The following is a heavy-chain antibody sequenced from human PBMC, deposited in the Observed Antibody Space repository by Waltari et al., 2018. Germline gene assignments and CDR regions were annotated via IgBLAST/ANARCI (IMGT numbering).Heavy chain of an antibody. Sequence: QVQLQQWGAGLLKPSETLSLTCAVYGGSFSGYYWRWISQPPGKGLEGIGESKHSGRTNYNPSLKSRVTISVDTSKNQFSLKLSSVTAADTAVYYCARGPRWYSSGWYSFWGQGTLVTVSS. V-gene: IGHV4-34*01. CDR1: GGSFSGYY. J-gene: IGHJ4*02. CDR3: ARGPRWYSSGWYSF. D-gene: IGHD6-19*01. CDR2: SKHSGRT.